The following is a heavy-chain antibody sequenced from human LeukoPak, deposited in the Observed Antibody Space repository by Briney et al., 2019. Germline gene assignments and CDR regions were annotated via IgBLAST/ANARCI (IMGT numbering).Heavy chain of an antibody. CDR1: GFTFSSYS. V-gene: IGHV3-48*01. CDR3: ATLRWYAPFDY. D-gene: IGHD4-23*01. CDR2: ISSSSSTI. Sequence: GGSLRLSCAASGFTFSSYSMNWFRQAPGKGLEWVSYISSSSSTIYYADSVKGRFTISRDNAKNSLYLQMNSLRAEDTAVYYCATLRWYAPFDYWGQGTLVTVSS. J-gene: IGHJ4*02.